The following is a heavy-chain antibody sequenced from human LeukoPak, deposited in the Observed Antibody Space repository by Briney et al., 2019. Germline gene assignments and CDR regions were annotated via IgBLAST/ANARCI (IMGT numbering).Heavy chain of an antibody. Sequence: SETLSLTCTVSGGSISSYYWSWIRQPPGKGLEWIGYIYHSGSTYYNPSLKSRVTISVDRSKNQFSLKLSSVTAADTAVYYCARTAVADSSIYDYWGQGTLVTVSS. CDR3: ARTAVADSSIYDY. CDR2: IYHSGST. V-gene: IGHV4-59*12. D-gene: IGHD6-19*01. J-gene: IGHJ4*02. CDR1: GGSISSYY.